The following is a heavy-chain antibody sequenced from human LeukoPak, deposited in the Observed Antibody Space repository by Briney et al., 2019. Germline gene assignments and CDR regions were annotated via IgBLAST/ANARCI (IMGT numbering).Heavy chain of an antibody. J-gene: IGHJ6*03. Sequence: GGSLRLSCAASGFTFSTYGMNWVRQAPGKGLEWVSSISSTSSYIYYADSVKGRFTISRDNAKNSLYLQMNSLRAEDTAVYYCASLGAAGPNYYYYYMDVWGKGTTVTIFS. D-gene: IGHD6-13*01. CDR2: ISSTSSYI. CDR3: ASLGAAGPNYYYYYMDV. V-gene: IGHV3-21*01. CDR1: GFTFSTYG.